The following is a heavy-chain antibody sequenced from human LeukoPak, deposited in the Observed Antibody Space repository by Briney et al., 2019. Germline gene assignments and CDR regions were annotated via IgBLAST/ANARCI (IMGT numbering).Heavy chain of an antibody. J-gene: IGHJ4*02. V-gene: IGHV3-23*01. CDR3: AKQLGYCSDGSCYFPY. CDR1: GSTSSSSA. CDR2: ISNNGGYT. Sequence: GGSLRLSCAASGSTSSSSAMSWVRQAPGKGLEWVSAISNNGGYTYYADSVQGRFTISRDNSKSTLCLQMNSLRAEDTAVYYCAKQLGYCSDGSCYFPYWGQGTLVTVSS. D-gene: IGHD2-15*01.